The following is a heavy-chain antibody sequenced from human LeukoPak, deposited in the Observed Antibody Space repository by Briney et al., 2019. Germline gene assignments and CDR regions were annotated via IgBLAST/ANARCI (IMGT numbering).Heavy chain of an antibody. CDR3: AKGSASARPYYFDS. V-gene: IGHV3-23*01. D-gene: IGHD2-15*01. Sequence: GGSLRLSCAASGFTFSSYAMSWFRQAPGKGLEWFSAITGGGGSTYHADSVKGRFTISRDNSQNTLFLQMSSLRAEDSAIFYCAKGSASARPYYFDSWGQGILVTVSS. CDR1: GFTFSSYA. J-gene: IGHJ4*02. CDR2: ITGGGGST.